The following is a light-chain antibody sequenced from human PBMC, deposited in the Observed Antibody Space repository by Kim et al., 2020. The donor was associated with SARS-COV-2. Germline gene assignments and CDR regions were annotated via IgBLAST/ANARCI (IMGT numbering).Light chain of an antibody. CDR2: AAS. V-gene: IGKV1-9*01. CDR1: QGINNY. J-gene: IGKJ4*01. CDR3: PHFNGYPLP. Sequence: ASVGDRVPITFRASQGINNYLALYQQKPGKAPKLLISAASILQSGVPSKFSGSGSGTDFTLTISSLQPEDFATYYCPHFNGYPLPFGGRTKVDIK.